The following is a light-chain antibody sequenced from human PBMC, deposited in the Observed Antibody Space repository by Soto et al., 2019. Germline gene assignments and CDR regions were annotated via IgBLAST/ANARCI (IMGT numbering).Light chain of an antibody. CDR1: QSVGRF. Sequence: DIQMTQSPSSLSASVGDRVTITCRASQSVGRFLNWYQQKPGKAPTVLINVASTLRSGVPSRFSGSGSGTEFSLTISSLQPEDFATYYCQQSYSTPPNFGQGTRLEIK. V-gene: IGKV1-39*01. J-gene: IGKJ5*01. CDR3: QQSYSTPPN. CDR2: VAS.